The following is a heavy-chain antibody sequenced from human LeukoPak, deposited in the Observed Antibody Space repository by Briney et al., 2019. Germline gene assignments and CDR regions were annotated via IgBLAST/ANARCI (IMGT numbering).Heavy chain of an antibody. V-gene: IGHV3-23*01. D-gene: IGHD1-26*01. CDR2: ISSGGDT. CDR3: GTRYSGNYYHF. Sequence: PTGEPLRLSCAASGFTFSSYAMNWVRQAPGKGLEWVSSISSGGDTYYADSVKGRFTISRDNSKNMLYLQMHSLRVEDTAVYYCGTRYSGNYYHFWGQGTLVTVSA. J-gene: IGHJ4*02. CDR1: GFTFSSYA.